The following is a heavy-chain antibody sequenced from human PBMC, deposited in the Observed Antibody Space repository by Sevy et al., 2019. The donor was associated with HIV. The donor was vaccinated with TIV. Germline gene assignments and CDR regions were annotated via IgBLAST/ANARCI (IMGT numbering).Heavy chain of an antibody. D-gene: IGHD5-12*01. CDR3: AKAGATKDGMDV. CDR2: ISGSGGST. J-gene: IGHJ6*02. V-gene: IGHV3-23*01. CDR1: GLIFRSYA. Sequence: GGSLRLSCAASGLIFRSYAMSWVRQAPGKGLEWVSGISGSGGSTYYADSVKGRFTISRDNFKNTLYLQMNSLRAEDTAVYYCAKAGATKDGMDVWGQGTTVTVSS.